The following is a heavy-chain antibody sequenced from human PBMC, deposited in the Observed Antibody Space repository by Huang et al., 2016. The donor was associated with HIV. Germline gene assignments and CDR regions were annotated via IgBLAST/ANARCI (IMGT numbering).Heavy chain of an antibody. CDR1: GFTFDDYA. V-gene: IGHV3-9*01. CDR3: GKDNGRDYYYGMDA. J-gene: IGHJ6*02. Sequence: EVQLVESGGGLVQPGRSLRLSCVVSGFTFDDYAMHWVRKAPGKGPEWVSGINWNSGNKGYADSVRGRFTISRDNAKNSLYLQMNSLRAEDTALYYCGKDNGRDYYYGMDAWGRGTTVIVSS. CDR2: INWNSGNK.